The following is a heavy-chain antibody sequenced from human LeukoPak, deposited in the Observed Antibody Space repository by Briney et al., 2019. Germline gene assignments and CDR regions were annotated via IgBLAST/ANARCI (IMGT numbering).Heavy chain of an antibody. CDR1: GFTFSSYC. Sequence: GGSLRLSCVASGFTFSSYCMSWVRQAPGKGLEWVANIQDGSDKYYVDSVKGRFTISRDNAKNSLYLQMNTLRAEDTAVYYCARAGHVITMIVVLDAFDIWGQGTMVTVSS. D-gene: IGHD3-22*01. V-gene: IGHV3-7*02. CDR3: ARAGHVITMIVVLDAFDI. CDR2: IQDGSDK. J-gene: IGHJ3*02.